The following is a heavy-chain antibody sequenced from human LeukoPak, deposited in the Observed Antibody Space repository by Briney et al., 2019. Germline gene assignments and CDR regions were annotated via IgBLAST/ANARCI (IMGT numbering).Heavy chain of an antibody. Sequence: PGGSLRLSCTASGFTFSSYSMNWARQAPGKGLEWVSYISRSSSTIYYADSVKGRFTISRDNAKNSLYLQMNSLRDEDTAVYYCERGLHYYDSSEAFDIWGQGTMVTVSS. CDR3: ERGLHYYDSSEAFDI. CDR1: GFTFSSYS. V-gene: IGHV3-48*02. D-gene: IGHD3-22*01. CDR2: ISRSSSTI. J-gene: IGHJ3*02.